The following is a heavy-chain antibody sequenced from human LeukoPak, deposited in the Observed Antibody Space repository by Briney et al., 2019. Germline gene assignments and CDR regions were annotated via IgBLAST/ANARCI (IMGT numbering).Heavy chain of an antibody. CDR1: GGSISSGGYY. V-gene: IGHV4-31*03. D-gene: IGHD6-19*01. J-gene: IGHJ5*02. CDR2: IYYSGST. CDR3: AREDRIAVAVGGGFDP. Sequence: SQTLSLTRTVSGGSISSGGYYWSWIRQHPGKGLEWIGYIYYSGSTYYNPSLKSRVTISVDTSKNQFSLKLSSVTAADTAVYYCAREDRIAVAVGGGFDPWGQGTLVTVSS.